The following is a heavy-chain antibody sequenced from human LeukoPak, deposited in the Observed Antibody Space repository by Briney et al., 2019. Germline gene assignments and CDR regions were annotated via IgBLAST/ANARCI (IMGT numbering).Heavy chain of an antibody. V-gene: IGHV3-7*01. J-gene: IGHJ4*02. CDR1: GFSFRSYW. CDR3: ARRAYCGGDCFSFDY. CDR2: IKEDGSEK. Sequence: GGSLRLSCAASGFSFRSYWMSWVRQAPGKRLEWVANIKEDGSEKDYVDSVKGRFTISRDNAKNSLYLQMNSLRAEDTAVYYCARRAYCGGDCFSFDYWGQGTLVTVSS. D-gene: IGHD2-21*02.